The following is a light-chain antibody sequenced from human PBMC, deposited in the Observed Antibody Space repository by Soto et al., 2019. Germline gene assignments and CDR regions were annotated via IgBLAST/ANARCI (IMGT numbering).Light chain of an antibody. J-gene: IGLJ1*01. CDR3: ADWDDSLNGHV. Sequence: QSALTQPPSASGTPGQRVTISCSGSSSNIGTNPVNWYQQLPGTAPKLLIYTNYQRPSGVPDRFSGSKSGTSASLAISGLQSEDEADYYCADWDDSLNGHVFGPGTSSPS. V-gene: IGLV1-44*01. CDR1: SSNIGTNP. CDR2: TNY.